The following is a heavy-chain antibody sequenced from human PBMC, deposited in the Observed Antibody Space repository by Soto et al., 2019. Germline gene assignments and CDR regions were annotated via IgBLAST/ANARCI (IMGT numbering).Heavy chain of an antibody. Sequence: QVQLVESGGGLVKPGGSLRLSCAASGFNFSDYYMSLIRQAPGKGLDWVSYITSGSTIYYADSVKGRFTISRDYAKNSLYLQMNSLRADDTAFSYCARAPYSRGWYDYYDGMDVGGQGTKVTVSS. CDR3: ARAPYSRGWYDYYDGMDV. J-gene: IGHJ6*02. CDR2: ITSGSTI. V-gene: IGHV3-11*01. CDR1: GFNFSDYY. D-gene: IGHD6-19*01.